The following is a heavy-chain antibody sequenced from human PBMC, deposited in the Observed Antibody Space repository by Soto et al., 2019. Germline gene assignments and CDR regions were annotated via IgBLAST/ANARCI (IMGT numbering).Heavy chain of an antibody. V-gene: IGHV3-23*01. CDR3: VKNSGWFNS. D-gene: IGHD3-10*01. CDR1: GFIFSTTD. Sequence: GGSLRLSCEASGFIFSTTDMSWVRQAPGKGLEWVSTIYGDGRTTYYADSVRGRFSISRDNSKNMVYLQMDSLRVDDTAIYYCVKNSGWFNSWGQGTLVTVSS. CDR2: IYGDGRTT. J-gene: IGHJ5*01.